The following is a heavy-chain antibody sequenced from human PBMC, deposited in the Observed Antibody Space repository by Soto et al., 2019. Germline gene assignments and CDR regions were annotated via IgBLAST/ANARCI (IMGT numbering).Heavy chain of an antibody. V-gene: IGHV4-59*01. J-gene: IGHJ6*02. D-gene: IGHD2-2*02. CDR3: AGSYCSSTSCYIDYYGMDV. Sequence: SETLSLTCTVSGGSISSYYWSWIRQPPGKGLEWIGYIYYSGSTSYNPSLKSRVTISVDTSKNQFSLRLSSVTAADTAVYYCAGSYCSSTSCYIDYYGMDVWGQGTTITVSS. CDR1: GGSISSYY. CDR2: IYYSGST.